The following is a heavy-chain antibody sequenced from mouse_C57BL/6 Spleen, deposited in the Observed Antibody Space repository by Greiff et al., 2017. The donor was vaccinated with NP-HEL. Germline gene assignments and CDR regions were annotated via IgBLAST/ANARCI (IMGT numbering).Heavy chain of an antibody. CDR1: GYTFTDYN. CDR2: INPNNGGT. V-gene: IGHV1-22*01. Sequence: VQLQQSGPELVKPGASVKMSCKASGYTFTDYNMHWVKQSHGKSLEWIGYINPNNGGTSYNQKFKGKATLTVNKSSSTAYMELRSLTSEDSAVYYCARGYYGSAWFAYWGQGTLVTVSA. J-gene: IGHJ3*01. D-gene: IGHD1-1*01. CDR3: ARGYYGSAWFAY.